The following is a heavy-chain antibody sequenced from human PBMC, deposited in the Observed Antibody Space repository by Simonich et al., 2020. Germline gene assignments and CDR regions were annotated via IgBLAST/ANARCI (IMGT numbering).Heavy chain of an antibody. CDR2: ISYEESNK. CDR3: ARELSKNGEAAAGYYFDY. Sequence: QVQLVESGGGVVQPGRSLRLSCAASGFTFSSYAMHWVRQAPGKELEWVAVISYEESNKYYADSVKGRFAISRDNSKNTLYLQMNSLRAEDTAVYYCARELSKNGEAAAGYYFDYWGQGTLVTVSS. CDR1: GFTFSSYA. V-gene: IGHV3-30*07. D-gene: IGHD6-13*01. J-gene: IGHJ4*02.